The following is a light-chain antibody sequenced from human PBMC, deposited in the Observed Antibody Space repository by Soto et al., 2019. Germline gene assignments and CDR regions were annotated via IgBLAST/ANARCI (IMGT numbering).Light chain of an antibody. CDR3: SSYAGSNNFGV. Sequence: QSALTQPASVSGSPGQSITISCTGTNSDVGAFEYVSWYQQHPGKAPKILIYEVSNRPSGVSNRFSGSKSGNTASLTVSGLQAEDEADYYCSSYAGSNNFGVFGGGTKVTVL. CDR2: EVS. CDR1: NSDVGAFEY. V-gene: IGLV2-14*01. J-gene: IGLJ3*02.